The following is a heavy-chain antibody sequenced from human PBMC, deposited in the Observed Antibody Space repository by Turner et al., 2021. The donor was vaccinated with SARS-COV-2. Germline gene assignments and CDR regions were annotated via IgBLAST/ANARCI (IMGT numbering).Heavy chain of an antibody. J-gene: IGHJ3*02. CDR3: ARVDYLLRFLDQAPDVFDI. Sequence: QLQLQESGPGLVKPSETLSLTCTVSGGSISSSSYYWGWIRQPPGKGLEWIGEINHSGSTNYNPSLKSRVTISVDTSKNQFSLKLSSVTAADTAVYYCARVDYLLRFLDQAPDVFDIWGQGTMVTVSS. D-gene: IGHD3-3*01. V-gene: IGHV4-39*07. CDR2: INHSGST. CDR1: GGSISSSSYY.